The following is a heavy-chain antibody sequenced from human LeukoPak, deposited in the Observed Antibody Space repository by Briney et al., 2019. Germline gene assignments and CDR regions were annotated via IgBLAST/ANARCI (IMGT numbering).Heavy chain of an antibody. CDR1: GLPFTTYW. J-gene: IGHJ3*02. Sequence: GGSLRLSCVASGLPFTTYWMGWVRQAPGKGLEWVANIKQDGSETYYVDSVKGRFTVSRDNAKNSLFLQMNSLRVEDTAVYYCAKSQWLQFDAYDMWGQGTMVTVS. V-gene: IGHV3-7*02. CDR3: AKSQWLQFDAYDM. CDR2: IKQDGSET. D-gene: IGHD5-24*01.